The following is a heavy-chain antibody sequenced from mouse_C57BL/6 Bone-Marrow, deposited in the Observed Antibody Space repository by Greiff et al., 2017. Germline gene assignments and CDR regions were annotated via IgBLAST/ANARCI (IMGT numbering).Heavy chain of an antibody. Sequence: EVKLEESGGGLVKPGGSLKLSCAASGFTFSSYTMSWVRQTPEKRLGWVATLSGGGGNTYYPDSVKGRFTISRDNAKNTLYLQMSSLRSEDTALYYCARRGFPYYAMDYWCQGTSVTVSS. J-gene: IGHJ4*01. CDR1: GFTFSSYT. CDR3: ARRGFPYYAMDY. V-gene: IGHV5-9*01. CDR2: LSGGGGNT.